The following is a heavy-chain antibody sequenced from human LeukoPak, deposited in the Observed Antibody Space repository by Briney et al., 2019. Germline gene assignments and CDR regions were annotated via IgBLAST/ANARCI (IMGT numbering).Heavy chain of an antibody. CDR2: TSAYNGNT. CDR1: GYTFTSYG. Sequence: ASVKVSCKASGYTFTSYGISWVRQAPGQGLEGMGWTSAYNGNTNYAQKLQGRGTITTDTATSTAYMELRSLRSYDTARYFGWEVYKSSSGLTPLAPWGQGTLVTVSS. V-gene: IGHV1-18*01. D-gene: IGHD6-19*01. J-gene: IGHJ5*02. CDR3: WEVYKSSSGLTPLAP.